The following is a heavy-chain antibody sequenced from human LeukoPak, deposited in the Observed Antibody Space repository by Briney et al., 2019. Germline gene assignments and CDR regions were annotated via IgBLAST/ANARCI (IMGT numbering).Heavy chain of an antibody. J-gene: IGHJ3*02. V-gene: IGHV3-74*01. Sequence: GGSLRLSCAASGFTFSSYWMHWVRQAPGKGLVWVSRINNDGSSTTHADSVKGRLTISRDNAKNTLYLQMNRLRAEETAVYYCARGGSSWNDAFDIWGQGTMVTVSS. CDR3: ARGGSSWNDAFDI. CDR1: GFTFSSYW. CDR2: INNDGSST. D-gene: IGHD6-13*01.